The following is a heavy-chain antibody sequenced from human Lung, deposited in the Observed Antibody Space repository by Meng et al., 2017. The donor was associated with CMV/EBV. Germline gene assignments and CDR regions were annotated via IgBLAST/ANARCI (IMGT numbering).Heavy chain of an antibody. CDR1: GFTFSSYA. V-gene: IGHV3-23*01. CDR2: ISGSGGST. J-gene: IGHJ4*02. Sequence: GGSLRLSCAASGFTFSSYAMSWVRQAPGKGLEWVSAISGSGGSTYHADSVKGRFNISRDNSKKTLYLQMNSLRAEDTAVYYCAKAYSSSSVGTNRGFDYWGQGTXVTVSS. CDR3: AKAYSSSSVGTNRGFDY. D-gene: IGHD6-6*01.